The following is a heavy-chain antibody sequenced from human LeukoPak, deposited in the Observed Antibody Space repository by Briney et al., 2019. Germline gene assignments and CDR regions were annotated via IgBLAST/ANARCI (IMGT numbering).Heavy chain of an antibody. D-gene: IGHD2-2*01. J-gene: IGHJ6*02. Sequence: SVKVSCKASGGTFSSYAISWVRQAPGQGLEWMGRIIPILGIANYAQKFQGRLTITADKSTSTAYMELSSLRSEDTAVYYCARVVVVPAASSYYYYGMDVWGQGTTVTVSS. CDR3: ARVVVVPAASSYYYYGMDV. CDR1: GGTFSSYA. V-gene: IGHV1-69*04. CDR2: IIPILGIA.